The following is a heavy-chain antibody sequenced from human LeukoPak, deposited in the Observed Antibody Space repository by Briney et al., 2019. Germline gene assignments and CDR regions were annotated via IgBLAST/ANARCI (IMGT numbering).Heavy chain of an antibody. D-gene: IGHD5-18*01. CDR1: GFTSSNYA. CDR2: ISSDESDK. J-gene: IGHJ2*01. V-gene: IGHV3-30-3*01. CDR3: ARDRKTDGYFYWYFDL. Sequence: GGSLRLSCAASGFTSSNYAMHWVRQAPGKGLEWVAFISSDESDKYYADSVKGRFTISRDNSKNTLYLQMNSLRAEDTAVYYCARDRKTDGYFYWYFDLWGRGTLVTVSS.